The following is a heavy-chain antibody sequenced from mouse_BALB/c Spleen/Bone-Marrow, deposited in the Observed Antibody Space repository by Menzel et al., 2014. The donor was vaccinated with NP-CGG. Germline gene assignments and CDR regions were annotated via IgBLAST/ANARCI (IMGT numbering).Heavy chain of an antibody. Sequence: EVKLVESGAELVKPGASVKLSCTASGFNIKDTYMHWVKQRPEQGLEWIGRIDPANGNIKYDPKFQGKATITADTSSNTVYLQLSSLTSEDTAVYYCAPYYYGRWFANWGQGTLVTVSA. V-gene: IGHV14-3*02. CDR3: APYYYGRWFAN. D-gene: IGHD1-1*01. J-gene: IGHJ3*01. CDR2: IDPANGNI. CDR1: GFNIKDTY.